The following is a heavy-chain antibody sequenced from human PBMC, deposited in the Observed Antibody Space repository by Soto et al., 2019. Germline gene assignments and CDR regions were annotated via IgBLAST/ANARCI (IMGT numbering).Heavy chain of an antibody. D-gene: IGHD3-10*01. CDR3: VRGGSGSYYNGSHLDY. V-gene: IGHV1-18*01. Sequence: ASVKVSCKASGYTFTSYGISWVRQAPGQGLEWMGWISAYNGNTNYAQKLQGRVTMTTDTSTSTAYMELRSLRSDDTAVYYCVRGGSGSYYNGSHLDYWGQGTLVTVSS. CDR1: GYTFTSYG. CDR2: ISAYNGNT. J-gene: IGHJ4*02.